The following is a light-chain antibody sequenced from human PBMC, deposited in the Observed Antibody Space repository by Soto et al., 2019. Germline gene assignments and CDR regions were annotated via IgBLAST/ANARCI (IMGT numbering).Light chain of an antibody. CDR2: LGS. CDR3: KQALQTPST. Sequence: DIVMTPSPLSLPVTPGEPASISCRSSQSLLHSNGYNYLDWYLQKPGQSPQLLIYLGSNRATGVPDRFSGSGSGTDFTLKISSVEAEDVAVYYCKQALQTPSTFGQGTKVEIK. V-gene: IGKV2-28*01. CDR1: QSLLHSNGYNY. J-gene: IGKJ1*01.